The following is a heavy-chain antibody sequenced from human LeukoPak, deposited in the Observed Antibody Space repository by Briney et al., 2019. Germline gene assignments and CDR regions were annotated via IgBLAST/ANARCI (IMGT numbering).Heavy chain of an antibody. CDR1: GFTFTSSA. J-gene: IGHJ6*02. D-gene: IGHD3-10*01. CDR2: IVVGSGNT. CDR3: AAGLLVSGTNPRVRYYGMDV. Sequence: ASVKVSCKASGFTFTSSAVQWVRQARGQRLEWIGWIVVGSGNTNYAQKFQERVTITRDMSTSTAYMELSSLRSEDTAVYYCAAGLLVSGTNPRVRYYGMDVWGQGTTVTVSS. V-gene: IGHV1-58*01.